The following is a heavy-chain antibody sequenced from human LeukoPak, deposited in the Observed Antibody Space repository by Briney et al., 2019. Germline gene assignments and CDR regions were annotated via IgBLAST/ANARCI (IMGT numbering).Heavy chain of an antibody. CDR1: GFTFSSYA. CDR2: ISGSGGST. Sequence: GGSLRLSCAASGFTFSSYAMSWVRQAPGKGLEWVSAISGSGGSTYYADSVKGRFTISRDNSKNTLYLQMNSLRAEDTAVYYCARPYHPYSSGWYWVYWGQGTLVTVSS. D-gene: IGHD6-19*01. V-gene: IGHV3-23*01. CDR3: ARPYHPYSSGWYWVY. J-gene: IGHJ4*02.